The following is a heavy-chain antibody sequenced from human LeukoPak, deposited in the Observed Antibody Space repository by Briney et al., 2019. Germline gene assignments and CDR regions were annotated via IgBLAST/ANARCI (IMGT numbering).Heavy chain of an antibody. CDR1: GGSISSYH. CDR2: IYTSGST. CDR3: ARTSGSYHGYAFDI. D-gene: IGHD1-26*01. Sequence: SETLSLTCTVSGGSISSYHWSWIRQPAGKGLEWIGRIYTSGSTNYNPSLKSRVTMSVDTSKNQFSLKLSSVTAADTAVYYCARTSGSYHGYAFDIWGQGTMVTVSS. J-gene: IGHJ3*02. V-gene: IGHV4-4*07.